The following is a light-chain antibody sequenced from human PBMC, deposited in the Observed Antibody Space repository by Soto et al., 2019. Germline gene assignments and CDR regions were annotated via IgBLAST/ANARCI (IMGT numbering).Light chain of an antibody. CDR2: GAS. J-gene: IGKJ2*01. CDR1: QNINSN. Sequence: ETLMTQSPATLSVSPGDRATLSCRASQNINSNLAWYQQRPGHAPRLLISGASTRATGIPARFSGSGSGTEFTLTIDSLQSDDFAVYYCQQYYDWPPYTFGQGTKLEIK. CDR3: QQYYDWPPYT. V-gene: IGKV3-15*01.